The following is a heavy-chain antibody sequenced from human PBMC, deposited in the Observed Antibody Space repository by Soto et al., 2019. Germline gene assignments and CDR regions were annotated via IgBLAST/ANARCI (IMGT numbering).Heavy chain of an antibody. D-gene: IGHD1-26*01. Sequence: QVQLVQSGAEVKKPGASVKVSCTASGYTFTGYYMHWVRQAPGQGLEWMGWINPNSGGTNYAQKSQGWVTMTRDTSISTAYMELSRLRSDDTAVYYCAREDDTTEDAFDIWGQGTMVTVSS. CDR2: INPNSGGT. CDR1: GYTFTGYY. CDR3: AREDDTTEDAFDI. J-gene: IGHJ3*02. V-gene: IGHV1-2*04.